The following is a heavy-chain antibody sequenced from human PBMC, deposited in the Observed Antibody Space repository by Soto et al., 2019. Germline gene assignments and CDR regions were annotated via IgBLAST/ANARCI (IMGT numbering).Heavy chain of an antibody. V-gene: IGHV1-46*01. CDR1: GYTFTNYY. J-gene: IGHJ4*02. CDR2: INPGGGAS. D-gene: IGHD3-3*01. Sequence: GASVKVSCKASGYTFTNYYVHWVRQAPGQGLEWMGMINPGGGASPYAQKFQGRLTMTRDTSTGTVSMELSSLRSEDTAVYYCARDADFWSGPDYWGQGTLVTVSS. CDR3: ARDADFWSGPDY.